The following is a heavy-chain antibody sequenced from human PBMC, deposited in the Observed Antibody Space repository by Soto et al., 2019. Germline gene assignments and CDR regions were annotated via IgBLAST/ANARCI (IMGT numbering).Heavy chain of an antibody. D-gene: IGHD3-22*01. CDR2: IIPIFGTA. J-gene: IGHJ6*02. V-gene: IGHV1-69*06. CDR3: ARDYEYYDSSGYGYYGMDV. Sequence: ASVKVSCKASGYTFSNFGINWVRQAPGQGLEWMGGIIPIFGTANYAQKFQGRVTITADKSTSTAYMELSSLRSEDTAVYYCARDYEYYDSSGYGYYGMDVWGQGTTVTVSS. CDR1: GYTFSNFG.